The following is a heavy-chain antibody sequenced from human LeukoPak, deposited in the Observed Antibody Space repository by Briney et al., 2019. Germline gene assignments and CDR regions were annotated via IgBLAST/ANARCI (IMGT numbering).Heavy chain of an antibody. CDR2: ISAYNGNT. V-gene: IGHV1-18*01. CDR1: GYTFTSYG. D-gene: IGHD6-6*01. J-gene: IGHJ6*02. CDR3: ARDEGIAARHDYYYGMDV. Sequence: ASVKVSCKASGYTFTSYGISWVRQAPGQGLEWMGWISAYNGNTNYAQKLQGRVTMTTDTSTSTAYMELRSLRSDDTAVYYCARDEGIAARHDYYYGMDVWGQGTTVTVSS.